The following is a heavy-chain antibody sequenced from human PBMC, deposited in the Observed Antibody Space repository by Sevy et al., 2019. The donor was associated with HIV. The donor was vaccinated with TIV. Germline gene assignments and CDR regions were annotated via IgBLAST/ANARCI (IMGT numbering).Heavy chain of an antibody. CDR3: ARGWGDRSGYYPLDY. J-gene: IGHJ4*02. V-gene: IGHV3-66*01. CDR1: GFTVSSNY. Sequence: GGSLRLSCAASGFTVSSNYMSWVRQAPGKGLEWVSVIYSGGSTYYADSVKGRFTISRDNSKNTLYLQMNSLRAEDTGVYYCARGWGDRSGYYPLDYWGQGTLVTVSS. CDR2: IYSGGST. D-gene: IGHD3-22*01.